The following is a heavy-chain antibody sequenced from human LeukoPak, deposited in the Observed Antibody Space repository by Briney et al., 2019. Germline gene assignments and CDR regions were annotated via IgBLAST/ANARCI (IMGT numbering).Heavy chain of an antibody. CDR1: GYTFNSYA. Sequence: ASVKVSCKASGYTFNSYAFSWVRQAPGQGLEWVGWISSYNGDTNYARRFQGRVTMTTDTSTKTSHMELRNLGSDDTAVYYCARALYSDSSGYYPGLDHWGQGTLVTVSS. CDR2: ISSYNGDT. J-gene: IGHJ4*02. CDR3: ARALYSDSSGYYPGLDH. D-gene: IGHD3-22*01. V-gene: IGHV1-18*01.